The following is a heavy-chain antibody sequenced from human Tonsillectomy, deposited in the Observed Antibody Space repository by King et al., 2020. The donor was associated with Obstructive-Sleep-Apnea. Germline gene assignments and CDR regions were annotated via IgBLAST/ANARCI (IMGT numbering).Heavy chain of an antibody. V-gene: IGHV4-4*07. Sequence: LQLQESGPGLVKPSETLSLTGSVSGGSISSYFWSWIRQPAGKGLEWIGHFYTSGSTNSNPSLKSRVTMSVDTSRNQFSLKLSSVTAADTALYFCSRLRGVGASWVGPWGQGTLVTGSS. J-gene: IGHJ5*02. CDR2: FYTSGST. D-gene: IGHD1-26*01. CDR1: GGSISSYF. CDR3: SRLRGVGASWVGP.